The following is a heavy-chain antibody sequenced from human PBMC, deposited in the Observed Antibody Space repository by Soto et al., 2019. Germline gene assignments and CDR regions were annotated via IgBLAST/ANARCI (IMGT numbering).Heavy chain of an antibody. Sequence: PSETLPLTCAVYGGSFRGYYWSWIRQPPGKGLEWIGEINHSGSTNYNPSLKSRVTISVDMSKNQFSLKLSSVTAADTAVYYCARGRRTGTFQYYYYYGMDVWGQGTTVTVSS. V-gene: IGHV4-34*01. CDR1: GGSFRGYY. CDR2: INHSGST. J-gene: IGHJ6*02. CDR3: ARGRRTGTFQYYYYYGMDV. D-gene: IGHD1-1*01.